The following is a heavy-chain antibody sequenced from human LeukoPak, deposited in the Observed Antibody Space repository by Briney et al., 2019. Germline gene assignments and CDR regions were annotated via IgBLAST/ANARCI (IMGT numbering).Heavy chain of an antibody. Sequence: ASVKVSCKASGYTFTCYGISWVRPAPGQGLEWMGWISAYNGNTNYAQKLQGRVTMTTDTSTSTAYMELRSLRSDDTAVYYCARTYYDILTGYYPLGYWGQGTLVTVSS. CDR2: ISAYNGNT. D-gene: IGHD3-9*01. CDR3: ARTYYDILTGYYPLGY. CDR1: GYTFTCYG. V-gene: IGHV1-18*04. J-gene: IGHJ4*02.